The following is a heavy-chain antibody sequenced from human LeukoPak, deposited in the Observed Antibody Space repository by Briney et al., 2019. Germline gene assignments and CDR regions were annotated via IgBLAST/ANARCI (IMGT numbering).Heavy chain of an antibody. CDR1: GGSISSSSYY. D-gene: IGHD6-19*01. Sequence: SETLSLTCTVSGGSISSSSYYWGWIRQPPGKGLEWIGSIYYSGSTYYNPSLKSRVTISVDTSKNQFSLKLSSVTAADTAVYYCAGSGWYGDYWGQGTLVTVPS. CDR3: AGSGWYGDY. CDR2: IYYSGST. V-gene: IGHV4-39*01. J-gene: IGHJ4*02.